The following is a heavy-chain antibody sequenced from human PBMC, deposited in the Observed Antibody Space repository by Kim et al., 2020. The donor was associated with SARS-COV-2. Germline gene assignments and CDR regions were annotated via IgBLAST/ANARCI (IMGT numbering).Heavy chain of an antibody. CDR1: GGSINSRSYY. J-gene: IGHJ3*01. Sequence: SETLSLTCTVSGGSINSRSYYGGWIRQPPGKVLGWIGSIYYSGSASYDPSLKNRCTISVGTSMNQFSLTLSSVTAAATSVYDCARVSDRSGEYYDYDAF. CDR3: ARVSDRSGEYYDYDAF. V-gene: IGHV4-39*01. CDR2: IYYSGSA. D-gene: IGHD3-22*01.